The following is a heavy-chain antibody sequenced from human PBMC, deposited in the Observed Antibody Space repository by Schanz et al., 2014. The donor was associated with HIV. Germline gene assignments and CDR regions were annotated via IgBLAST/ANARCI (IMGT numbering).Heavy chain of an antibody. Sequence: VQLVESGGCLVKPGGSLRLSCAASGFTFSSYGMHWVRQVPGKGLEWVAVIWFDGSNKYYADSVKGRFTISRDNSKNTLHLQMNSLRAEDTALHYCAREQYGEHYFDFWGQGTLVAVSS. CDR3: AREQYGEHYFDF. CDR2: IWFDGSNK. CDR1: GFTFSSYG. D-gene: IGHD3-10*01. V-gene: IGHV3-33*01. J-gene: IGHJ4*02.